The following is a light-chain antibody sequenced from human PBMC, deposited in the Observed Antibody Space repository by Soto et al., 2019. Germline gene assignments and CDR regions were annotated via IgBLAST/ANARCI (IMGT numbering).Light chain of an antibody. CDR1: QSISSY. J-gene: IGKJ1*01. V-gene: IGKV1-39*01. CDR2: AAS. CDR3: QNSYSTPRT. Sequence: DIQMTQSPSSLSASVGDRVTITCRASQSISSYLNWYQQKPGTAPKLLIYAASSLQSGVPSRFSGSGSGTDFTLTISSLQPEDFATYYCQNSYSTPRTFGQGTKVEIK.